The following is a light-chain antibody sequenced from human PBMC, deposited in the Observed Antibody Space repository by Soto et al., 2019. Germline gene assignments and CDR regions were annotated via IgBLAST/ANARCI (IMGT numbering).Light chain of an antibody. Sequence: QSALTQPPSASGSPGQSVTISCTGTSSDGGGYKYVSWYQQHPGKAPKLMIFEVNKRPSGVPDRFSGSKSGNTASLTVSGLQADDEAYYYCSSYADINNLGVFGTGTKVTVL. CDR2: EVN. J-gene: IGLJ1*01. CDR3: SSYADINNLGV. CDR1: SSDGGGYKY. V-gene: IGLV2-8*01.